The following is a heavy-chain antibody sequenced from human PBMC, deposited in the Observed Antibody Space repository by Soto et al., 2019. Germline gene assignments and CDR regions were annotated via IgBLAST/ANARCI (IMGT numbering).Heavy chain of an antibody. CDR2: ISYDGSNK. V-gene: IGHV3-30-3*01. CDR3: ARASTGQLVGLDY. Sequence: GGSLRLSCAASGFTFSSYAMHWVRQAPGKGLEWVAVISYDGSNKYYADSVKGRFTISRDNSKNTLYLQMNSLRAEDTAVYYCARASTGQLVGLDYWGQGTLVTVSS. CDR1: GFTFSSYA. D-gene: IGHD6-6*01. J-gene: IGHJ4*02.